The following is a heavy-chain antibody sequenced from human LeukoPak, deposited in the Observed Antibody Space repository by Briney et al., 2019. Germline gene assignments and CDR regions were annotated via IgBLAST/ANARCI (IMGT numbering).Heavy chain of an antibody. CDR3: ARALTGAFDS. D-gene: IGHD3-9*01. Sequence: SETLSLTCTVSGGSISSYYWSWIRQPPGKGLEWIGYIYYSGSANYNPSLKSRVTISVDTSKNQFSLKLSSVTAADTAVYYCARALTGAFDSGGQGTLVTVSS. CDR1: GGSISSYY. CDR2: IYYSGSA. J-gene: IGHJ4*02. V-gene: IGHV4-59*01.